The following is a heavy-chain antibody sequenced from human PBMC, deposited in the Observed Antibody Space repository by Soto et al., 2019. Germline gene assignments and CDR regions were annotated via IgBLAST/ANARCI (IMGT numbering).Heavy chain of an antibody. CDR3: ARGRYVYYYGSGSYYYYYYGMDV. V-gene: IGHV4-34*01. Sequence: SETLSLTCAVYGGSFSGYYWSWIRQPPGKGLEWIGEINHSGSTNYNPSLKSRVTISVDTSKNQFSLKLSSVTAADTAVYYCARGRYVYYYGSGSYYYYYYGMDVWGQGTTVTVSS. CDR2: INHSGST. CDR1: GGSFSGYY. J-gene: IGHJ6*02. D-gene: IGHD3-10*01.